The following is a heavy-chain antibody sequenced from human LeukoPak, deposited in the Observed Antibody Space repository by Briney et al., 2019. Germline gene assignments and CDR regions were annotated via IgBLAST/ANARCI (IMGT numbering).Heavy chain of an antibody. CDR1: GFTFSGYS. J-gene: IGHJ3*02. CDR2: ISSSSSYI. Sequence: GGSLRLSCAASGFTFSGYSMNWVRQAPGKGLEWVSSISSSSSYIYYADSVKGRFTISRDNAKNSLYLQMNSLRAEDTAVYYCASQLYLDAFDTWGQGTMVTVSS. CDR3: ASQLYLDAFDT. V-gene: IGHV3-21*01. D-gene: IGHD2-8*01.